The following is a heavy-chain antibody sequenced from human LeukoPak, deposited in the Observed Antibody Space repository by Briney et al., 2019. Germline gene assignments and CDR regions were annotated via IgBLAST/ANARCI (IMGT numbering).Heavy chain of an antibody. CDR2: IYWDDDK. V-gene: IGHV2-5*02. D-gene: IGHD3-22*01. CDR1: GFSLSTSGVG. J-gene: IGHJ4*02. Sequence: SGPTLVNPTQTLTLTCTFSGFSLSTSGVGVGWIRQPPGEALEWLALIYWDDDKRYSPSLKSRLTITKDTSKNQVVLTMTNMDPVDTATYYCAHTITMIVVDYFDYWGQGTLVTVSS. CDR3: AHTITMIVVDYFDY.